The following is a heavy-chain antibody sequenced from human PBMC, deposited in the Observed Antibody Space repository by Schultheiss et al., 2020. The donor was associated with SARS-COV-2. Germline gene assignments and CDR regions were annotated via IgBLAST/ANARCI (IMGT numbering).Heavy chain of an antibody. J-gene: IGHJ4*02. CDR1: GFTFSSYA. CDR3: ARVKKGYSGSYYSEDY. CDR2: ISYDGSNK. V-gene: IGHV3-30*07. D-gene: IGHD1-26*01. Sequence: GESLKISCAASGFTFSSYAMHWVRQAPGKGLEWVAVISYDGSNKYYADSVKGRFTISRDNAKNSLYLQMNSLRAEDTAVYYCARVKKGYSGSYYSEDYWGQGTLVTVSS.